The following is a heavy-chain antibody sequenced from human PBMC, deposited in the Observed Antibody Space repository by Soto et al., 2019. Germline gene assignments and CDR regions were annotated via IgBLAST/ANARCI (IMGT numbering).Heavy chain of an antibody. V-gene: IGHV4-39*01. CDR2: IYYSGST. D-gene: IGHD4-17*01. CDR3: ARHSASDYGDHDAFDI. CDR1: GGSISSSSYY. Sequence: SETLSLTCTVSGGSISSSSYYWGWIRQPPGKGLEWIGSIYYSGSTYYNPSLKSRVTISVDTSKNQFSLKLSSVTAADTAVYYCARHSASDYGDHDAFDIWGQGTMVTVSS. J-gene: IGHJ3*02.